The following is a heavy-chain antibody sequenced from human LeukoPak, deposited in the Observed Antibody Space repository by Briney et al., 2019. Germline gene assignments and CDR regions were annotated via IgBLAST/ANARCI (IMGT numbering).Heavy chain of an antibody. CDR2: ISYDGSNK. J-gene: IGHJ4*02. V-gene: IGHV3-30-3*01. Sequence: GGSLRLSCAASGFTFSSYAMHWVRQAPGKRLEWVAVISYDGSNKYYADSVKGRFTISRDNSKNTLYLQMNSLRAEDTAVYYCAKGPAPRLGEFSYHALVDYWGQGTLVTVSS. CDR3: AKGPAPRLGEFSYHALVDY. CDR1: GFTFSSYA. D-gene: IGHD3-16*02.